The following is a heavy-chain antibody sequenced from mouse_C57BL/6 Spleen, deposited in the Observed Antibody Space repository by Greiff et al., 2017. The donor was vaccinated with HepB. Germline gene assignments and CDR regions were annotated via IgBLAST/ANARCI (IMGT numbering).Heavy chain of an antibody. CDR1: GYTFTSYW. CDR2: IDPSDSET. Sequence: VQLQQSGAELVRPGSSVKLSCKASGYTFTSYWMHWVKQRPIQGLEWIGNIDPSDSETHYNQKFKDKATLTVDKSSSTAYMQLSSLTSEDSAVYYCARGDWPPCAYWGQGTLVTVSA. D-gene: IGHD3-3*01. J-gene: IGHJ3*01. CDR3: ARGDWPPCAY. V-gene: IGHV1-52*01.